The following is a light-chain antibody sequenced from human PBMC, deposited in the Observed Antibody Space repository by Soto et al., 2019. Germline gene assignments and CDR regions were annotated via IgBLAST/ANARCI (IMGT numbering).Light chain of an antibody. Sequence: EIVMTQSPATVSVSSVERAAISCRASQSVSSSYLAWYQQKPGQAPRLLIYGASSRATGITDRFSGSGSGTDFTLTISRLEPEDFAVYYCQQYGSSRWTFGQGTQVEIK. CDR1: QSVSSSY. CDR2: GAS. J-gene: IGKJ1*01. V-gene: IGKV3-20*01. CDR3: QQYGSSRWT.